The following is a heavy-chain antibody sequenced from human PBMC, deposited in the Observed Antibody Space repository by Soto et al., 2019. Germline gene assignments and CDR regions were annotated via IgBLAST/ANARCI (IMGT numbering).Heavy chain of an antibody. D-gene: IGHD5-12*01. J-gene: IGHJ6*02. CDR2: ISPDNGNT. Sequence: QVQLVQSGGEVKKHGASVKVSCKDSGYTFTIYGINWVRQAPGQGLEWMRWISPDNGNTNYAQKLQGRVTMTTDTCTRTVDMELRSLTSDDTGVYYCARVIRYSGYAAMDVWGPGTTITVSS. CDR1: GYTFTIYG. CDR3: ARVIRYSGYAAMDV. V-gene: IGHV1-18*01.